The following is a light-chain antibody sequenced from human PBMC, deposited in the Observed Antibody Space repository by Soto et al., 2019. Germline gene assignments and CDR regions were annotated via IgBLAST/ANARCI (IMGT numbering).Light chain of an antibody. CDR3: QPSYSTLV. CDR2: AAS. V-gene: IGKV1-39*01. CDR1: QSISSY. J-gene: IGKJ1*01. Sequence: DIQMTQSPSSLSASVGDRVTITCRASQSISSYLNWYQQKPGKAPKLLIYAASSLQSGVPSRFSGSGSGTDFTLTNSSLQPEDFETYYCQPSYSTLVFGQGTKVEIK.